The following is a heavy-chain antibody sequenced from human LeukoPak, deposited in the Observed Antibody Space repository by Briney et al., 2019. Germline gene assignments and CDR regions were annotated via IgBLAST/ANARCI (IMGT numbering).Heavy chain of an antibody. J-gene: IGHJ4*02. V-gene: IGHV4-34*01. CDR2: INHSGST. D-gene: IGHD4-23*01. Sequence: SETLSLTCAVYGGSFSGYYWSWIRQPPGKGLEWIGEINHSGSTNYNPSLKSRVTISVDTSKNQFSLKLSSVTAADTAVYYCARDGYYGGNSYTDYWGQGTLVTVSS. CDR1: GGSFSGYY. CDR3: ARDGYYGGNSYTDY.